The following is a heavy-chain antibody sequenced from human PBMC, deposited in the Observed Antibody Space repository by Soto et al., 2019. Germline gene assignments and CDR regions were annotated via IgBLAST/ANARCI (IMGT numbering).Heavy chain of an antibody. Sequence: QITLKESGPTLVKPTQTLTLTCTVSGFSLSTNGVCVGWIRQPPGKALEWLAAIKWDDDKRYSPSLESRVTITKDTPKNQVVLTMTNVDPVDTATYYCAYRRNFYTNSGLDHWGQGTLVTVSS. J-gene: IGHJ4*02. CDR2: IKWDDDK. CDR3: AYRRNFYTNSGLDH. D-gene: IGHD2-8*01. CDR1: GFSLSTNGVC. V-gene: IGHV2-5*02.